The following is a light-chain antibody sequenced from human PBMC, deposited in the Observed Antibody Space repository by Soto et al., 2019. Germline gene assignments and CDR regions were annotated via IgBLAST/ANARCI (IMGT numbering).Light chain of an antibody. J-gene: IGKJ1*01. CDR3: QQYGGSPRT. Sequence: ETVLTQSPGTLSLSPGERATLSCRASQSVSSSSLAWYQQRRGQAPRLLIHDASSRATGIPDRFSGSGSGTDFTLTISRLEPEDFAVYYCQQYGGSPRTFGQGTKVDIK. CDR2: DAS. V-gene: IGKV3-20*01. CDR1: QSVSSSS.